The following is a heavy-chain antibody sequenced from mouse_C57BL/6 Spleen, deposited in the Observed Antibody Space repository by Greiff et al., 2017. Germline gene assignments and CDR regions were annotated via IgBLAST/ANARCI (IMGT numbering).Heavy chain of an antibody. V-gene: IGHV7-1*01. Sequence: EVNVVESGGGLVQSGRSLRLSCATSGFTFSDFYMEWVRQAPGKGLEWIAASRNKANDYTTEYSASVKGRFIVSRDTSQSIIYLQMNALRAEDTAIYYCARDWGDYWGQGTSVTVSS. CDR3: ARDWGDY. CDR2: SRNKANDYTT. J-gene: IGHJ4*01. CDR1: GFTFSDFY.